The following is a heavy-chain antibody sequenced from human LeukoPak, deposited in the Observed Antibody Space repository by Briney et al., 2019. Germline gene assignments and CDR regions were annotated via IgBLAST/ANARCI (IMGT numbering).Heavy chain of an antibody. J-gene: IGHJ4*02. V-gene: IGHV1-8*01. CDR3: ARGPRNWGFDY. D-gene: IGHD7-27*01. CDR1: EYTFTTYN. CDR2: MNPNSGNT. Sequence: ASVKVSCKASEYTFTTYNINWVRQASGQGLEWMGWMNPNSGNTGYAQKFQGRVTMTRHTSISTAYMELSSLRSEDTAVYYCARGPRNWGFDYWGPGTLVTVSS.